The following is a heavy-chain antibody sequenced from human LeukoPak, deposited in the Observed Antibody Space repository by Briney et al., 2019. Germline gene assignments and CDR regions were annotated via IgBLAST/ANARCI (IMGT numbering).Heavy chain of an antibody. J-gene: IGHJ6*03. D-gene: IGHD2-2*01. Sequence: GESLKISCKGSGYSITSYWIGWVRPMPGKGLERMGIIYPGDSDTRYSPSFQGQVTISADKSISTASLQWSRLKASDTSMYFCASILSTTSTAYYMDVWGKGTTVTVSS. CDR3: ASILSTTSTAYYMDV. CDR2: IYPGDSDT. V-gene: IGHV5-51*01. CDR1: GYSITSYW.